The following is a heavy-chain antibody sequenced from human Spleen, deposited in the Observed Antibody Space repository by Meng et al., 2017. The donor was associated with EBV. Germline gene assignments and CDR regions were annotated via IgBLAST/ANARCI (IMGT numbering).Heavy chain of an antibody. J-gene: IGHJ4*02. CDR2: VSTFNGNT. CDR3: ARLRGSGTYSTY. V-gene: IGHV1-18*01. CDR1: GYIFNTYG. Sequence: QVQLVQSGAEVKKPGASVKVSCKASGYIFNTYGISWVRQAPGQGLEWMGWVSTFNGNTNYAQKFQDRVTLTADTTTSTVYMELRSLRSDDTAVYYCARLRGSGTYSTYWGQGTLVTVSS. D-gene: IGHD3-10*01.